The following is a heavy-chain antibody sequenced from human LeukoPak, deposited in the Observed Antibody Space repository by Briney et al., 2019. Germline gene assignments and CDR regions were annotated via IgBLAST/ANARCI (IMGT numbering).Heavy chain of an antibody. CDR2: IYYSGSA. Sequence: SETLSLTCTVSGGSISSSRYYWGWIRQPPGTWLEWIGSIYYSGSAYYNPSLKSRVTISVDTSKTQFSLKLNSVTAADTAVYYCARLPSGGYDLDYWGQGTLVTVSS. J-gene: IGHJ4*02. CDR3: ARLPSGGYDLDY. D-gene: IGHD5-12*01. CDR1: GGSISSSRYY. V-gene: IGHV4-39*01.